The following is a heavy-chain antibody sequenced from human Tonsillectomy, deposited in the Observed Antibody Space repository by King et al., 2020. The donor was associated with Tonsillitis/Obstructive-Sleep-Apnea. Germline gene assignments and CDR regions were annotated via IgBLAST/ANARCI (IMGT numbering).Heavy chain of an antibody. CDR3: ARDPSEYSSSYLLYY. D-gene: IGHD6-6*01. J-gene: IGHJ4*02. Sequence: VQLVESGTEVKKPGSSVKVSCKASGSTFRSYAINWVRQAPGQGLEWMGGIIPIFGTANYAQKFQGRVTITADESTSTAYMELSSLRSEDTAVYYCARDPSEYSSSYLLYYWGQGTLVTVSS. CDR2: IIPIFGTA. V-gene: IGHV1-69*01. CDR1: GSTFRSYA.